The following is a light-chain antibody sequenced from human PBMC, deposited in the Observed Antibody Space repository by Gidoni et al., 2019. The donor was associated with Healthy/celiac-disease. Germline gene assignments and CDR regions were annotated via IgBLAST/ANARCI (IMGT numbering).Light chain of an antibody. V-gene: IGKV3-20*01. J-gene: IGKJ4*01. CDR1: QSVSSSY. CDR2: GAS. Sequence: EIVLTQSPVTLSLPPGERATLSCRAIQSVSSSYLDWYQLKPGHAPRLLIYGASSSATGIPDRFSGSGSGTDFTLTISRLEPEAFAVYYCQQYGSSPQITFGGXTKVEIK. CDR3: QQYGSSPQIT.